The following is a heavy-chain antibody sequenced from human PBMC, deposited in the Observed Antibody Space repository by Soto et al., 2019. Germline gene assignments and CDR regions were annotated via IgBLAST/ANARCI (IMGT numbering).Heavy chain of an antibody. J-gene: IGHJ4*02. CDR1: GYTFTSYG. CDR2: FDPEVGET. Sequence: ASVKVSCKASGYTFTSYGISWVRQAPGKGLEWMGGFDPEVGETIYAQKFQGRVTMTEDTSTDTAYMELSSLRSEDTAVYYCATKRPELELFYYFDYWGQGTLVTVSS. V-gene: IGHV1-24*01. CDR3: ATKRPELELFYYFDY. D-gene: IGHD1-7*01.